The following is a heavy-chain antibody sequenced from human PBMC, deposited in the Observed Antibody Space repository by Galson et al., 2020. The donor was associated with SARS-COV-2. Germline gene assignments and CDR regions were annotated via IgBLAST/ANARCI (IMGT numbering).Heavy chain of an antibody. V-gene: IGHV1-69*05. CDR1: GGTFSSYA. Sequence: ASVKVSCKASGGTFSSYAISWVRQAPGHGLEWMGGIIPIFGTANYAQKFQGRVTITTDESTSTAYMELSSLRSEDTAVYYCAREAGGEGFWYGYYFDYWGQGTLVTVSS. J-gene: IGHJ4*02. CDR3: AREAGGEGFWYGYYFDY. D-gene: IGHD3-16*01. CDR2: IIPIFGTA.